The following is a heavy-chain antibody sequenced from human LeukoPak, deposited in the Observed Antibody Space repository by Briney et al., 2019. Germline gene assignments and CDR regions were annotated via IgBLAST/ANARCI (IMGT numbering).Heavy chain of an antibody. V-gene: IGHV1-2*04. D-gene: IGHD2-2*01. CDR1: GYTFTGYY. Sequence: GASVNVSCKASGYTFTGYYMHWVRQAPGQGLEWMGWINPNSGGTNYAQKFQGWVTMTRDTSISTAYMELSRLRSDDTAVYYCARSLIVVVPAARGSSSSYYYGMDVWGQGTTVTVSS. CDR3: ARSLIVVVPAARGSSSSYYYGMDV. CDR2: INPNSGGT. J-gene: IGHJ6*02.